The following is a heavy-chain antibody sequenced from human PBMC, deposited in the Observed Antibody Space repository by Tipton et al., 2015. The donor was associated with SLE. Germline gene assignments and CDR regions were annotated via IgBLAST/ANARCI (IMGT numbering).Heavy chain of an antibody. D-gene: IGHD5-18*01. J-gene: IGHJ4*02. CDR1: GGSISSHY. CDR3: AREGGYSYGIDY. Sequence: LRLSCTVSGGSISSHYWSWIRQPPGKGLEWIGYIYYSGSTNYNPSLKSRVTISVDTSKNQFSLKLSSVTAADTAVYYCAREGGYSYGIDYWGQGTLVTVSS. V-gene: IGHV4-59*11. CDR2: IYYSGST.